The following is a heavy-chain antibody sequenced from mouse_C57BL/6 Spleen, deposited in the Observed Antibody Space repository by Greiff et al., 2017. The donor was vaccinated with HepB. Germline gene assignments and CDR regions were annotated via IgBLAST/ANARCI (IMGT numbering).Heavy chain of an antibody. CDR3: ARSPNFYFDY. J-gene: IGHJ2*01. Sequence: QVQLKQSGPELVKPGASVKISCKASGYAFSSSWMNWVKQRPGKGLEWIGRIYPGDGDTNYNGKFKGKATLTADKSSSTAYMQLSSLTSEDSAVYFCARSPNFYFDYWGQGTTLTVSS. CDR2: IYPGDGDT. V-gene: IGHV1-82*01. CDR1: GYAFSSSW. D-gene: IGHD4-1*02.